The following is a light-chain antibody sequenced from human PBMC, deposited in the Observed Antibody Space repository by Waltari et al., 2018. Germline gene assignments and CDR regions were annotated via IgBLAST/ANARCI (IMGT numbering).Light chain of an antibody. Sequence: EIVMTQSPATLSVSPGESVTLSCRASRTVNSNLAWYQQKPGQAPRLLIYGPSTRATGIPARFSGTGSGTEFPLTISSVQSADFAVYYCQQFYDWPLTFGGGTKVELK. CDR1: RTVNSN. V-gene: IGKV3-15*01. J-gene: IGKJ4*01. CDR3: QQFYDWPLT. CDR2: GPS.